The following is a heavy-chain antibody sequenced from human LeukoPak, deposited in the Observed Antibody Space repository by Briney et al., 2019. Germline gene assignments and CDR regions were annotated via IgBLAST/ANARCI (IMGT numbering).Heavy chain of an antibody. CDR2: IYYSGST. V-gene: IGHV4-59*08. CDR1: GGSISGYY. J-gene: IGHJ6*02. D-gene: IGHD3-22*01. CDR3: ARGHYYDSVYYGMYV. Sequence: SETLSLTCTVSGGSISGYYWSCIRQPPGKGPEWIGYIYYSGSTNYNPSLNSRVTISIDTSKNQFSLKLSSVTAADTAVYYCARGHYYDSVYYGMYVWGQGTTVTVSS.